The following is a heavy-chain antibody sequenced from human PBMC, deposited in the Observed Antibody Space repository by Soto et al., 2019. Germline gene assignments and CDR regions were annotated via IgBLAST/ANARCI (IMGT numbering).Heavy chain of an antibody. CDR3: AREGVEAAGTDCWFDP. CDR1: GGSISSSSYY. D-gene: IGHD6-13*01. V-gene: IGHV4-39*02. J-gene: IGHJ5*02. Sequence: SETLSLTCTVSGGSISSSSYYWGWIRQPPGKGLEWIGSIYYSGSTYYNPSLKSRVTISVDTSKNQFSLKLSSVTAADTAVYYCAREGVEAAGTDCWFDPWGQGTLVTVSS. CDR2: IYYSGST.